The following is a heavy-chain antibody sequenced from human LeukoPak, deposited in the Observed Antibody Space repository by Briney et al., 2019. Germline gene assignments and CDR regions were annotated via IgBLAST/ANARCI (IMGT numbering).Heavy chain of an antibody. V-gene: IGHV3-30*04. J-gene: IGHJ4*02. Sequence: GGSLRLSCAASGFTFSSYAMHWVGQAPGKGLEWVAVISYDGSNKYYADSVKGRFTISRDNSKNTLYLQMNSLRAEDTAVYYCARENVPGYFDSWGQGTLVTVSS. CDR3: ARENVPGYFDS. D-gene: IGHD3-10*01. CDR1: GFTFSSYA. CDR2: ISYDGSNK.